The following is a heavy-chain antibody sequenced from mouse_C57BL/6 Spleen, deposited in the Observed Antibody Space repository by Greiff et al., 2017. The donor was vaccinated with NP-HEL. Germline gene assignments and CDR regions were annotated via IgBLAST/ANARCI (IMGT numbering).Heavy chain of an antibody. CDR1: GFSLTSYG. V-gene: IGHV2-2*01. CDR3: ARNFLITTAYYFDY. D-gene: IGHD1-1*01. CDR2: IWSGGST. Sequence: VQRVESGPGLVQPSQSLSITCTVSGFSLTSYGVHWVRQSPGKGLEWLGVIWSGGSTDYNAAFISRLSISKDNSKSQVFFKMNSLQADDTAIYYCARNFLITTAYYFDYWGQGTTLTVSS. J-gene: IGHJ2*01.